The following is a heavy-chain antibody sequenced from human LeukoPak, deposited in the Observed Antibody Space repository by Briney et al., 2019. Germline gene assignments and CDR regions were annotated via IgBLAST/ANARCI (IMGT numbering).Heavy chain of an antibody. D-gene: IGHD4/OR15-4a*01. J-gene: IGHJ4*02. CDR2: ISSSSTYI. CDR3: AREFTPTPLTRSSYYFDY. Sequence: TPGGSLRLSCAASGFTFSSYSMNWVRQAPGKGLEWVSSISSSSTYIYYADSVKGRFTISRDNAKNSLYLQMNSLRAEDTAVYYCAREFTPTPLTRSSYYFDYWGQGTLVTVSS. CDR1: GFTFSSYS. V-gene: IGHV3-21*01.